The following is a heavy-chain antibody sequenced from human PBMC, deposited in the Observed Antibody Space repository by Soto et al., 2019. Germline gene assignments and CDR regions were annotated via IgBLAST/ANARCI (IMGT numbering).Heavy chain of an antibody. J-gene: IGHJ3*02. CDR1: GGSISSSSYY. D-gene: IGHD3-16*01. V-gene: IGHV4-39*07. Sequence: SETLSLTCTVSGGSISSSSYYWGWIRQPPGKGLEWIGSIYHSGSAYLNPSLKSRVTMSVDTSKNQFSLRLTSLTAVDSAIYYCARLGPMAFDIWGQGTMVT. CDR3: ARLGPMAFDI. CDR2: IYHSGSA.